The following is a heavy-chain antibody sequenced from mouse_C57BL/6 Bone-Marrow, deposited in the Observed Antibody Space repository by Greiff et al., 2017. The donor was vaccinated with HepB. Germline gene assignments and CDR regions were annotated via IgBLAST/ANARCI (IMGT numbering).Heavy chain of an antibody. Sequence: QVQLQQPGAELVRPGSSVKLSCKASGYTFTSYWMHWVKQRPIQGLEWIGNIDPSDSETHYNQKFKDKATLTVDKSSSTAYMQLSSLTSEDSAVYYCARLRVNYYGSSPYYAMDYWGQGTSVTVSS. CDR2: IDPSDSET. D-gene: IGHD1-1*01. V-gene: IGHV1-52*01. J-gene: IGHJ4*01. CDR1: GYTFTSYW. CDR3: ARLRVNYYGSSPYYAMDY.